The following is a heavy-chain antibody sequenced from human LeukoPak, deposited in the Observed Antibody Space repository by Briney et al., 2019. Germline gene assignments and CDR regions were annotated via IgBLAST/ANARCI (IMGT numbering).Heavy chain of an antibody. CDR1: GYPFSAYY. J-gene: IGHJ5*02. CDR2: INSNLGDT. V-gene: IGHV1-2*02. Sequence: ASVTLSFTASGYPFSAYYMHWVRQAPGQGFEWMGWINSNLGDTSYAQKFQGRVTMTRDTTISTAYMELSRLTSDDTAMYYCARDFRRNYFDLWGQGTLVTVSS. CDR3: ARDFRRNYFDL. D-gene: IGHD1-7*01.